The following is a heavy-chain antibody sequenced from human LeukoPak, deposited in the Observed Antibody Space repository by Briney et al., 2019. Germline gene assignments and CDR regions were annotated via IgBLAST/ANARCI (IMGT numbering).Heavy chain of an antibody. CDR2: IYPAGSNT. V-gene: IGHV5-51*01. Sequence: GESLKISCKGSGYSFTSYSIGWVRQMPGKGLEWMGIIYPAGSNTRYSPSFQGQVTISADKSISTAYLQWSSLKASDTAIYYCARLGSVYRRGGSCYEFDPWGQGTLVTVSS. D-gene: IGHD2-15*01. CDR3: ARLGSVYRRGGSCYEFDP. CDR1: GYSFTSYS. J-gene: IGHJ5*02.